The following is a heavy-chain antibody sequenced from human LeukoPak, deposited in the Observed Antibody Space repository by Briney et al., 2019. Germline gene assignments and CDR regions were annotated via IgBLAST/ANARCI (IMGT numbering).Heavy chain of an antibody. J-gene: IGHJ6*03. V-gene: IGHV4-59*01. CDR1: GGSISSYY. CDR2: IYYSGST. CDR3: ARGVYSSSWYGNYYYYYMDV. D-gene: IGHD6-13*01. Sequence: SEALSLTCTVSGGSISSYYWSWIRQPPGKGLEWIGYIYYSGSTNYNPSLKGRVTISVDTSKNQFSLKLSSVTAADTAVYYCARGVYSSSWYGNYYYYYMDVWGKGTTVTVSS.